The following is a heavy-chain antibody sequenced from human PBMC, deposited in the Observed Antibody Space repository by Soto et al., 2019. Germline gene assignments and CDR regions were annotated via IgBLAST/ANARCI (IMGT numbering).Heavy chain of an antibody. CDR3: AKDRWAGRFDY. Sequence: DVQLVDSGGGLVQPGGSLRLSCAASGFTFSNYAMSWVRQAPGKGLEWVSVVSATAGNTYYTDSVKGRFTISRDNSRNTVYLQLNSLRADDTAVYYCAKDRWAGRFDYRGQGTLVTVSS. CDR1: GFTFSNYA. J-gene: IGHJ4*02. V-gene: IGHV3-23*04. CDR2: VSATAGNT. D-gene: IGHD3-16*01.